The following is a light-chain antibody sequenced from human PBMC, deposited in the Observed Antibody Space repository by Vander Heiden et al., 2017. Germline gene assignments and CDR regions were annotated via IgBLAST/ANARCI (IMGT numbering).Light chain of an antibody. CDR2: DAS. V-gene: IGKV1-17*01. J-gene: IGKJ2*01. CDR3: LQHYTYLFT. Sequence: DIQMTQSPSSLSASVGDRVTITCRATQGIRDRLAWYQQKPGKAPKRLIYDASNFQRGGPSKFSGSGFGTGFTLTISSLQPEDFATYYRLQHYTYLFTFCQGTQPENK. CDR1: QGIRDR.